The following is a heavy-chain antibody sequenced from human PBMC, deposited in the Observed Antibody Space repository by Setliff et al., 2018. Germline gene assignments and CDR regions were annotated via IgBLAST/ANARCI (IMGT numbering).Heavy chain of an antibody. J-gene: IGHJ5*02. Sequence: SVKVSCKASGDSFSNYAISWVRQAPGHGLEWMGGLIPMFGTPGYAQKFQDRVTITTDESTSTAYMELNSLTSEDTAVYYCARSPALLGIVYLDPWGQGTRVTVS. CDR1: GDSFSNYA. D-gene: IGHD2-15*01. CDR2: LIPMFGTP. CDR3: ARSPALLGIVYLDP. V-gene: IGHV1-69*05.